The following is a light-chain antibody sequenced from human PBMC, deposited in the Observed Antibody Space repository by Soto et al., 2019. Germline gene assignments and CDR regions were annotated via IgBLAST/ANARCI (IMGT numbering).Light chain of an antibody. Sequence: DIQMTQSPSSLSASVGDRVTITCRASQGISSYLAWYQQKPGKAPKLLIYAASTLQYGVPSRFSGSGSGTDFTLTISSLQPEDFATYYCQQSYSTPWTFGQGTKVDIK. CDR2: AAS. CDR1: QGISSY. V-gene: IGKV1-39*01. J-gene: IGKJ1*01. CDR3: QQSYSTPWT.